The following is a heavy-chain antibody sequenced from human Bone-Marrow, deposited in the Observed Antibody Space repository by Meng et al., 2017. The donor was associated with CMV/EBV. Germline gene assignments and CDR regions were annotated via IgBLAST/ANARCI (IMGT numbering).Heavy chain of an antibody. D-gene: IGHD2-2*01. Sequence: GESLKISCAASGFTFSDYYMSWIRQAPGQGLEWLTFIAYDGYDKYYADSVKGRFTISRDNSKNTLHLQMDGLRPEDTAVYYCARADVVIIPAATTGDFWGQGTLVTVSS. CDR3: ARADVVIIPAATTGDF. V-gene: IGHV3-30*14. CDR1: GFTFSDYY. J-gene: IGHJ4*02. CDR2: IAYDGYDK.